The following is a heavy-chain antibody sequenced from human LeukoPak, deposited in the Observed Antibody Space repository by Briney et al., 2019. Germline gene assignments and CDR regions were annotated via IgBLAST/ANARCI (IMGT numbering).Heavy chain of an antibody. CDR3: VARGGWARFDY. D-gene: IGHD6-19*01. V-gene: IGHV3-48*04. J-gene: IGHJ4*02. CDR2: ITDDASTI. Sequence: PGGSLRLSCAASGFTFSSYAMSWDRQAPGKGLEWISYITDDASTIYYADSVQGRFTISRDNAENSLFLQMTSLRVEDTAVYYCVARGGWARFDYWGQGALVTVSA. CDR1: GFTFSSYA.